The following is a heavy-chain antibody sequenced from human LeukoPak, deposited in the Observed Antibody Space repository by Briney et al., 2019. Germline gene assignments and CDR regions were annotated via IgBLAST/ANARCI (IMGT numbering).Heavy chain of an antibody. CDR1: GFTFSSYW. J-gene: IGHJ4*02. V-gene: IGHV3-7*03. Sequence: AGGSLRLSCAASGFTFSSYWMSWVRQAPGKGLEWVANIKQDESEKYYVDSVKGRFTISRDNFKNTLYLQMNSLRAEDTAVYYCAKDGGVWFGESNDYWGQGTLVTVSS. CDR3: AKDGGVWFGESNDY. D-gene: IGHD3-10*01. CDR2: IKQDESEK.